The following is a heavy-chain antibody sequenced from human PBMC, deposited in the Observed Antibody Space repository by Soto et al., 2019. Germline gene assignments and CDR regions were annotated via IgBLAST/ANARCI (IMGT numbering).Heavy chain of an antibody. D-gene: IGHD2-8*02. CDR3: AKDSLLVYYFDS. CDR1: GFTFSTYA. Sequence: PGGSLRLSCAASGFTFSTYAMSWVRQAPGKGLEWVSTITPIVGTTYYADSVKGRFTISRDNSKSTFFLQMNSLRADDTALYYCAKDSLLVYYFDSWGQGTLVTVSS. J-gene: IGHJ4*02. V-gene: IGHV3-23*01. CDR2: ITPIVGTT.